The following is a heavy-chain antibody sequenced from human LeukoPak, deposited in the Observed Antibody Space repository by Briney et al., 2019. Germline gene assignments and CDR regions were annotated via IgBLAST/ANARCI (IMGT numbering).Heavy chain of an antibody. CDR2: INPNSGGT. CDR1: GYTFTGYY. CDR3: ARWETSTDGNYFDY. J-gene: IGHJ4*02. D-gene: IGHD4-11*01. Sequence: GASVKVSCKASGYTFTGYYMHWVRQAPGQGLEWMGWINPNSGGTNYAQKFQGRVTMTRDTSISTAYMELSRLTSDDTAAYYCARWETSTDGNYFDYWGQGTLVTVSS. V-gene: IGHV1-2*02.